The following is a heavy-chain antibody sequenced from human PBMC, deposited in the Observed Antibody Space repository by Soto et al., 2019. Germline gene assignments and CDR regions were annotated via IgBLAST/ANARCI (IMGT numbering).Heavy chain of an antibody. V-gene: IGHV5-51*01. J-gene: IGHJ3*02. CDR1: GYSVTSYW. CDR2: IYPGDSDT. CDR3: ARTRSRGTTENNAFYX. Sequence: GESLKISCKGSGYSVTSYWIGWVRQMPGKGLELMVIIYPGDSDTRYSPSFQGQVTIAADKSISTAYLQWSSLKASDTAMYYCARTRSRGTTENNAFYXWGQGTMVTVS. D-gene: IGHD3-16*01.